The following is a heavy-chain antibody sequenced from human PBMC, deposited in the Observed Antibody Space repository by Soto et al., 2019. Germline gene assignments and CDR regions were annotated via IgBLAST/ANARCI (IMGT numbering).Heavy chain of an antibody. D-gene: IGHD3-22*01. V-gene: IGHV3-9*01. CDR1: GFTFDDYA. CDR3: AKDIGYYYDSSGYKVFSSAFDI. Sequence: EVQLVESGGGLVQPGRSLRLSCAASGFTFDDYAMHWVRQAPGKGLEWVSGISWNSGSIGYADSVKGRFTISRDNAKNSLYLQMNSLRAEDTALYYCAKDIGYYYDSSGYKVFSSAFDIWGQGTMVTVSS. CDR2: ISWNSGSI. J-gene: IGHJ3*02.